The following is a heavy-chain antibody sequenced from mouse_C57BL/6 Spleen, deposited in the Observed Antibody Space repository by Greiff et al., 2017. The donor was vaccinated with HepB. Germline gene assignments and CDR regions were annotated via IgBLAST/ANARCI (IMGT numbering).Heavy chain of an antibody. J-gene: IGHJ2*01. CDR1: GFTFSSYA. CDR3: ARDDYYGSNFFDY. Sequence: EVNVVESGGGLVKPGGSLKLSCAASGFTFSSYAMSWVRQTPEKRLEWVATISDGGSYTYYPDNVKGRFTISRDNAKNNLYLQMSHLKSEDTAMYYCARDDYYGSNFFDYWGQGTTLTVSS. D-gene: IGHD1-1*01. CDR2: ISDGGSYT. V-gene: IGHV5-4*01.